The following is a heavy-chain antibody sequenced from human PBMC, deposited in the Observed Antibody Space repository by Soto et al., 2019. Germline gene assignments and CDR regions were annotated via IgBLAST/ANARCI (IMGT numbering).Heavy chain of an antibody. CDR3: ATERSAQYFDY. Sequence: SVKVSCKASGGTFSSHGIAWVRQVPGQGLEWVGGIMPTFGSATYAPRFQGRVTISADKSTSTAYMELRSLRSEDTAVYYCATERSAQYFDYWGQGTTVTVSS. CDR1: GGTFSSHG. CDR2: IMPTFGSA. V-gene: IGHV1-69*06. D-gene: IGHD1-1*01. J-gene: IGHJ4*03.